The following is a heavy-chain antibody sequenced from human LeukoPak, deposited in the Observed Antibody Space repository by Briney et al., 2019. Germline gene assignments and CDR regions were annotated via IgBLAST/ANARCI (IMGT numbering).Heavy chain of an antibody. CDR2: IIPILGIA. CDR1: GGTFSSYA. CDR3: ARMDYDFWSGSYYGMDV. V-gene: IGHV1-69*04. D-gene: IGHD3-3*01. Sequence: SVKVSCKASGGTFSSYAISWVRQAPGQGLEWMGRIIPILGIANYAQKFQGRVTITADKSTSTAYMELSSLRSVDTAVYYCARMDYDFWSGSYYGMDVWGQGTTVTVSS. J-gene: IGHJ6*02.